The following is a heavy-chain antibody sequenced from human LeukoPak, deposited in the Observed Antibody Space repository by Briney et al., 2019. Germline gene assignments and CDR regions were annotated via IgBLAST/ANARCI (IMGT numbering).Heavy chain of an antibody. J-gene: IGHJ4*02. D-gene: IGHD5-12*01. Sequence: GRSLRLSCAASGFTFSSYGMHWVRQAPGKGLEWVAVISYDGSNKYYADSVKGRFTISRDNSKNTLYLQMNSLRAEDTAVYYCAGGKYSGYDLEPENFDYWGQGTLVTVSS. CDR1: GFTFSSYG. CDR2: ISYDGSNK. V-gene: IGHV3-30*03. CDR3: AGGKYSGYDLEPENFDY.